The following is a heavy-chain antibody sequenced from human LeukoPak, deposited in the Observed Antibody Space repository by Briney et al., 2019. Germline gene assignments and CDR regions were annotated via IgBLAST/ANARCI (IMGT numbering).Heavy chain of an antibody. CDR3: ARDEDPLSDYYGSGSYPGPPGY. V-gene: IGHV3-7*03. D-gene: IGHD3-10*01. CDR1: GFTFSSYW. J-gene: IGHJ4*02. CDR2: IKQDGSEK. Sequence: GGSLRLSCGASGFTFSSYWMSWVRQAPGKGLEWVAHIKQDGSEKYYVDSVKGRFTISRDNAKNSLYLQMNSLRAEDTAVYYCARDEDPLSDYYGSGSYPGPPGYWGQGTLVTVSS.